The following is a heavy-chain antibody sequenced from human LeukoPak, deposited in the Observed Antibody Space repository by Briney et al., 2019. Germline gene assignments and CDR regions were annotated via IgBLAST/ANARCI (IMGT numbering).Heavy chain of an antibody. J-gene: IGHJ4*02. CDR2: IKQDGNEK. CDR1: GFTFNKYA. D-gene: IGHD4/OR15-4a*01. CDR3: ARDTLGEGEDANYAVYYFDY. Sequence: GGSLRLSCAASGFTFNKYAMYWVRQAPGKGLEWVANIKQDGNEKYYADSVKGRFTISRDNGKNSLDLQMNSLRADDTAVYYCARDTLGEGEDANYAVYYFDYWGQGTVVTVSS. V-gene: IGHV3-7*01.